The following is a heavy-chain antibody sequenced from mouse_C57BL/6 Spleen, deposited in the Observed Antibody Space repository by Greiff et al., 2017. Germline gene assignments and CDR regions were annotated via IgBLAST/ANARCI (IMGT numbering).Heavy chain of an antibody. V-gene: IGHV5-17*01. J-gene: IGHJ2*01. D-gene: IGHD4-1*01. CDR1: GFTFSDYG. CDR2: ISSGSSTI. Sequence: EVQGVESGGGLVKPGGSLKLSCAASGFTFSDYGMHWVRQAPEKGLEWVAYISSGSSTIYYVDTVKGRFTISRDKAKNTLFLQMTSLRSEATAMYYCARLGQYYFDYWGQGTTLTVSS. CDR3: ARLGQYYFDY.